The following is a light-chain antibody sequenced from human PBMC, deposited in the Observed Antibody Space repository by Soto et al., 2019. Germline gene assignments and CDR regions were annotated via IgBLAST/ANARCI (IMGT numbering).Light chain of an antibody. CDR3: QQRSNWPGT. Sequence: EIVLTQSRASLSLPPGERCTLSCRASQSVRSSLAWYQQQPGQAPRLLIYDASNRATGIPARFNGSGSGTDFTLTISSLEPKDFAVYYCQQRSNWPGTFGQGTKVDIK. CDR1: QSVRSS. J-gene: IGKJ1*01. CDR2: DAS. V-gene: IGKV3-11*01.